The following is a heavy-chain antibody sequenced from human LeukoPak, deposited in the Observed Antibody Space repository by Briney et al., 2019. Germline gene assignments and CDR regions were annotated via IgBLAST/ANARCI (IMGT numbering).Heavy chain of an antibody. D-gene: IGHD1-26*01. J-gene: IGHJ5*02. CDR2: IYYSGST. Sequence: SETLSLTCTVSGGAISSSGYYWGWIRQPPGKRLEWIASIYYSGSTYYNPSLKSRVTISVDTSKNQLSLKLSSLTAADTAVYYCARHEYSGSYYGLSWFDPWGQGTLVTVSS. CDR3: ARHEYSGSYYGLSWFDP. CDR1: GGAISSSGYY. V-gene: IGHV4-39*01.